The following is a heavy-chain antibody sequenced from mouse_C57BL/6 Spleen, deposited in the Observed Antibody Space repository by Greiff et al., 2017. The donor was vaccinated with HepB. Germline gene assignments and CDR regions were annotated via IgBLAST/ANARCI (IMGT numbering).Heavy chain of an antibody. Sequence: EVQLQQSGPELVKPGASVKISCKASGYTFTDYYMNWVKQSHGKSLEWIGDINPNNGGTSYNQKFKGKATLTVDKSSSTAYMELRSLTSEDSAVYYCAPIYYYGSSYYYYAMDYWGQGTSVTVSS. CDR2: INPNNGGT. CDR3: APIYYYGSSYYYYAMDY. CDR1: GYTFTDYY. D-gene: IGHD1-1*01. V-gene: IGHV1-26*01. J-gene: IGHJ4*01.